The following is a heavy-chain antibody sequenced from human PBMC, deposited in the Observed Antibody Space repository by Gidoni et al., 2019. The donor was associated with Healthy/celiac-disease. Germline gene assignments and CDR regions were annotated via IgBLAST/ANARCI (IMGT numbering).Heavy chain of an antibody. CDR2: ISHSGST. CDR3: ARAYGGNSGPLDY. CDR1: GGSFSGYY. Sequence: QVQLQQWGAGRLRPSETLSLTSAVYGGSFSGYYWSWIRQPPGRGLEWIGEISHSGSTNYNPSLKSRVTISVDTSKNQFSLKLSSVTAADTAVYYCARAYGGNSGPLDYWGQGTLVTVSS. D-gene: IGHD4-17*01. J-gene: IGHJ4*02. V-gene: IGHV4-34*01.